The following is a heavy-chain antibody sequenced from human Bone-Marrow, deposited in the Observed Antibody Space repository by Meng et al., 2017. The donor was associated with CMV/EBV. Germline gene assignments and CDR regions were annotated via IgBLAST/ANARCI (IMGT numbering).Heavy chain of an antibody. CDR3: ARGYCSSTSCYFWVDV. Sequence: GESLKISCAASGFTFSSYSMNWVRQAPGKGLEWVSSISSSSSYIYYADSAKGRFTISRDNAKNSLYLQMNSLRAEDTAVYYCARGYCSSTSCYFWVDVWGQGTTVTVSS. V-gene: IGHV3-21*01. J-gene: IGHJ6*02. D-gene: IGHD2-2*01. CDR1: GFTFSSYS. CDR2: ISSSSSYI.